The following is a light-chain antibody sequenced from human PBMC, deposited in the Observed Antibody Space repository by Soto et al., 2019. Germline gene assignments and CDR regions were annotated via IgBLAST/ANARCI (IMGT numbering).Light chain of an antibody. V-gene: IGKV1-33*01. CDR2: VAS. Sequence: DIQMTQSPSSLSASVGDRVTITCQASQDITNYLNWYQQKPGKAPNLLIYVASTLETGVTSRFSGSGSGIDFTFTISGLQAVEIGTYLCQQYDSVFTFGQGTKVDIK. J-gene: IGKJ1*01. CDR1: QDITNY. CDR3: QQYDSVFT.